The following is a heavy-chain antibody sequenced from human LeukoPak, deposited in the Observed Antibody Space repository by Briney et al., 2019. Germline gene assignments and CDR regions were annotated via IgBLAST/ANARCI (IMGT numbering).Heavy chain of an antibody. CDR3: ARVPEQRHWNFDY. Sequence: RGSLRLSCAASGFTFSSYSMNWVRQAPGKGLEWVSSISSSSSYIYYADSVKGRFTISRDNAKNSLYLQMNSLRAEDTAVYYCARVPEQRHWNFDYWGQGTLVTVSS. D-gene: IGHD6-25*01. J-gene: IGHJ4*02. CDR2: ISSSSSYI. CDR1: GFTFSSYS. V-gene: IGHV3-21*01.